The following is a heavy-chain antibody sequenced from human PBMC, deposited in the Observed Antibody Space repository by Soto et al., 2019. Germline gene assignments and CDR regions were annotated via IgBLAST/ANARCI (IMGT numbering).Heavy chain of an antibody. D-gene: IGHD1-26*01. Sequence: SQTLSLTCAISGDSVSSNSAAWNWIRQSPSRGLEWLGRTYYRSKWYNDYAVSVKSRITINPDTSKNQFSLQLNSVTPEATAVYYCERVRGPIVGAIILDDWGKGPLVTVSS. V-gene: IGHV6-1*01. CDR3: ERVRGPIVGAIILDD. CDR1: GDSVSSNSAA. CDR2: TYYRSKWYN. J-gene: IGHJ4*02.